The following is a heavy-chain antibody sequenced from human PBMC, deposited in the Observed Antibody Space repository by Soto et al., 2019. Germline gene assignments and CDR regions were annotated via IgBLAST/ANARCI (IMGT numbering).Heavy chain of an antibody. D-gene: IGHD2-15*01. CDR2: INADIGNT. CDR3: AREYCSGGSCYSYFDY. CDR1: GYTFTNYA. Sequence: QVQLVQSGAEVKKPGASVKVSCKASGYTFTNYAIHWVRRAPGQRLEWVGWINADIGNTKYSQKFQGRVTITRDTAARTAYMDLSSLTSEDTAVYFCAREYCSGGSCYSYFDYWGQGTLVTVSS. V-gene: IGHV1-3*01. J-gene: IGHJ4*02.